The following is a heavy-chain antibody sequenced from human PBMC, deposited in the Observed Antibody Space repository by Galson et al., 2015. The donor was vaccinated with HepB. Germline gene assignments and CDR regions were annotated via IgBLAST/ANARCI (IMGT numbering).Heavy chain of an antibody. V-gene: IGHV1-69*04. CDR3: AREYGDPRGFDY. CDR2: VTPILGVT. J-gene: IGHJ4*02. Sequence: SVKVSCKASGGTFSSYLINWVRQAPGQGLEWVGRVTPILGVTNYAQKFQGRVTITADDSTTTAYMELSSLRSDDTAVYYCAREYGDPRGFDYWGQGTLVTVSS. CDR1: GGTFSSYL. D-gene: IGHD4-17*01.